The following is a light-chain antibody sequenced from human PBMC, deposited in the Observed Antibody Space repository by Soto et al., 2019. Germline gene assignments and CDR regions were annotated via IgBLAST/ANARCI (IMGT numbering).Light chain of an antibody. Sequence: DIQLTQSPSFLSASVGARVTITCRASQDINTYLAWYQQKPGKAPKLLIFAASTLQNGVPSRFSGSGSGTEFTVTITSLQPEDFATYYWQQRKSYPITFGQGTRLEIK. J-gene: IGKJ5*01. CDR3: QQRKSYPIT. V-gene: IGKV1-9*01. CDR1: QDINTY. CDR2: AAS.